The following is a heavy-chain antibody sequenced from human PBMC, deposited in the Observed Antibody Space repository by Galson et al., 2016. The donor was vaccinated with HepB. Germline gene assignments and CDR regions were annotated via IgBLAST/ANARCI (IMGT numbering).Heavy chain of an antibody. Sequence: SLRLSCAASGLTFSNFAMRWVRQAPGKGLEWVSRINSDGSSTTYADSVKGRFTVSRDNARNTLYLQISSLRVEDTAVYYCVRKSTTGSGNSFEMWGQGTMVTVSS. CDR1: GLTFSNFA. D-gene: IGHD1-14*01. V-gene: IGHV3-74*01. CDR2: INSDGSST. CDR3: VRKSTTGSGNSFEM. J-gene: IGHJ3*02.